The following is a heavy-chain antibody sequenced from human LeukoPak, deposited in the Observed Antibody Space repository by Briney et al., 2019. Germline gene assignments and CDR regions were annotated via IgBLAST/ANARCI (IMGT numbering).Heavy chain of an antibody. Sequence: GASVKVSCKASGYTFTNYFMDWVRQAPGQGPEWMGLINPSDGGTEYAQKFQDRVTLTRDTSTTTVYMELSSLRSDDTAVYYCARDLYQRRSRDGYNGFDYWGQGTPITVSS. CDR3: ARDLYQRRSRDGYNGFDY. CDR2: INPSDGGT. D-gene: IGHD5-24*01. V-gene: IGHV1-46*01. J-gene: IGHJ4*02. CDR1: GYTFTNYF.